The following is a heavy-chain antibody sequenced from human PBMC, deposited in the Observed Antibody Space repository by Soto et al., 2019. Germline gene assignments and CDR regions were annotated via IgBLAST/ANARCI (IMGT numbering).Heavy chain of an antibody. CDR1: GYTFTNYA. Sequence: ASVKVSCKASGYTFTNYAMHWVRQAPGQRLEWMGWINAGNGNTKYSQKFQGRVTITRDTSASTAYVELSSLRSEDTAVYYCARVAEDIVVVPPFNYWGQGTLVTVYS. J-gene: IGHJ4*02. V-gene: IGHV1-3*01. CDR3: ARVAEDIVVVPPFNY. CDR2: INAGNGNT. D-gene: IGHD2-2*01.